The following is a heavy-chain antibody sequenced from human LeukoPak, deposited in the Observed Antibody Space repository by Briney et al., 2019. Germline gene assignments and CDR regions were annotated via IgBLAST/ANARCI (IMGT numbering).Heavy chain of an antibody. V-gene: IGHV1-69*01. CDR1: GGTFSSYA. CDR3: ARKEAGFGGTIDY. Sequence: SVKVSCKASGGTFSSYAISWVRQAPGQGLEWMGGIIPILGTANYAQKFQGRVTITADESTSTAYMELSSLRSEDTAVYYCARKEAGFGGTIDYWGQGTLVTVSS. D-gene: IGHD3-10*01. J-gene: IGHJ4*02. CDR2: IIPILGTA.